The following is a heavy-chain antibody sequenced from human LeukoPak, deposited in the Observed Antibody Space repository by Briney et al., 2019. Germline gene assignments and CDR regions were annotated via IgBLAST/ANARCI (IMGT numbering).Heavy chain of an antibody. J-gene: IGHJ4*02. CDR1: GYIFTGYY. D-gene: IGHD2-21*02. CDR2: INPNSGGT. V-gene: IGHV1-2*02. CDR3: ASQIVVATAIDS. Sequence: GASVKVSCKASGYIFTGYYMHWVRQAPGQGLEWMGWINPNSGGTNYARKFQGRVTMTRDTSISTAYMELSRLRSDDTAVYYCASQIVVATAIDSWGQGTLVTVSS.